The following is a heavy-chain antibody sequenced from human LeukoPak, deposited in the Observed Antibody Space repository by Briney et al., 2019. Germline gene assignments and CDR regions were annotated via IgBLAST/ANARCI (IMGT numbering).Heavy chain of an antibody. Sequence: SETLSLTSTVSGGSISSSTYYWGWIRQPPGKGLEWIGSIYYSGSTYNNPSLKSPVTIFLDTSKNQFSLKLSSVTATDTAVYYCARTYGDYDDAFHVWGEGTMVTVSS. J-gene: IGHJ3*01. V-gene: IGHV4-39*01. CDR3: ARTYGDYDDAFHV. D-gene: IGHD4-17*01. CDR2: IYYSGST. CDR1: GGSISSSTYY.